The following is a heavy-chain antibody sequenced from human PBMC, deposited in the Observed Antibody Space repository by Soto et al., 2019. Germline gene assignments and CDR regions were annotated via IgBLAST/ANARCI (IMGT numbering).Heavy chain of an antibody. J-gene: IGHJ2*01. D-gene: IGHD3-16*01. Sequence: QVQLVQSGAEVKKPGSSVKVSCKASGGTFSSYSINWVRQAPGQGLEWMGGIIPIFVTANYAPKFQGRVTLTADEATSPAHMELSSLRNEDTAVYYCARPFQSWPGGWYFDRGGRGTLVTVPS. CDR1: GGTFSSYS. CDR2: IIPIFVTA. V-gene: IGHV1-69*01. CDR3: ARPFQSWPGGWYFDR.